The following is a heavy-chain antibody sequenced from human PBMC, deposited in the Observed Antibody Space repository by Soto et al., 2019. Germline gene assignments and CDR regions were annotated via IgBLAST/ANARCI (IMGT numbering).Heavy chain of an antibody. D-gene: IGHD3-10*01. CDR2: IYYSGST. J-gene: IGHJ4*02. CDR3: ARYGAIRDLPYSFDY. CDR1: GGSISSYY. Sequence: SGTLSLTCTVSGGSISSYYWSWIRQPPGKGLEWIGYIYYSGSTNYNPSLKSRVTISVDTSKNQFSLKLSSVTAADTAVYYCARYGAIRDLPYSFDYWGQGTLVTVSS. V-gene: IGHV4-59*01.